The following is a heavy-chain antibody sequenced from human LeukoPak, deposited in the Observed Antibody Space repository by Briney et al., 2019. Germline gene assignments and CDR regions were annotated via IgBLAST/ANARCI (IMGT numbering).Heavy chain of an antibody. V-gene: IGHV3-48*01. J-gene: IGHJ4*02. Sequence: PGGSLRLSCAASGFTFSSYSMNWVRQAPGKGLEWVSYISSSSSTIYYADSVKGRFTISRDNAKNSLYLQMNSLRAGDTAVYYCARVVRGVIGYFDYWGQGTLVTVSS. CDR3: ARVVRGVIGYFDY. CDR2: ISSSSSTI. CDR1: GFTFSSYS. D-gene: IGHD3-10*02.